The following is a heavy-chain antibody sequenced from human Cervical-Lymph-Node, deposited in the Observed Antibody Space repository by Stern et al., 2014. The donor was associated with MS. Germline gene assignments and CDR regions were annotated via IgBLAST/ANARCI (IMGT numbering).Heavy chain of an antibody. J-gene: IGHJ4*02. D-gene: IGHD2-15*01. CDR3: ARDRGYCSGGSCYSGGFDY. V-gene: IGHV3-30-3*01. Sequence: VQLVQSGGDVVQPGRSLRLSCAASGFTFSTYAMHWVRQAPGKGLEWVAVISYDGINKYYADSVKGRFTISRDNSKNTLYLQMNSLRAEDTAVYYCARDRGYCSGGSCYSGGFDYWGQGTLVTVSS. CDR1: GFTFSTYA. CDR2: ISYDGINK.